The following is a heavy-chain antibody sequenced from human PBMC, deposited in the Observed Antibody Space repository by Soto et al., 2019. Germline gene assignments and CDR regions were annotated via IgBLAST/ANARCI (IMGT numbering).Heavy chain of an antibody. CDR1: GGSITGGFSY. Sequence: QLQLRESGPGLVQPAQTLSLTCTVAGGSITGGFSYWTWVRQHPGKGLEWVGHIYYSGTAYYNPSLKSRVALSVDHSQTRFSLKLSSVTAADTAIYFCARSSPGGTVFYMDIWGEGTTVTVSS. CDR3: ARSSPGGTVFYMDI. J-gene: IGHJ6*03. D-gene: IGHD1-26*01. V-gene: IGHV4-31*03. CDR2: IYYSGTA.